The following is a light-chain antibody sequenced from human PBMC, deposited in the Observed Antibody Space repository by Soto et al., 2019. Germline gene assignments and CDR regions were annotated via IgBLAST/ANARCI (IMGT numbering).Light chain of an antibody. J-gene: IGKJ5*01. V-gene: IGKV3-15*01. Sequence: EIVMTQSPGTLSVAPGERATLSCRASQSVRSDVAWYQHKPGQAPRLLIYGASTRATGIPARFIGSGSETEFTLTISSLQSADFAIYYCQKYNNWVLTFGQGTRLEIK. CDR2: GAS. CDR3: QKYNNWVLT. CDR1: QSVRSD.